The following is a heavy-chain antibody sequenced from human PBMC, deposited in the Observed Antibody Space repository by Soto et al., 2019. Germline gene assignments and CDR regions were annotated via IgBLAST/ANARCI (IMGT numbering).Heavy chain of an antibody. J-gene: IGHJ5*02. V-gene: IGHV4-39*01. CDR1: GGSITSSSYY. CDR3: ATQEVGGSYVYTFDP. D-gene: IGHD1-26*01. CDR2: IYYSGSA. Sequence: SETLSLTCTVSGGSITSSSYYWGWIRQPPGKGLEWIGSIYYSGSAYYNPSLKSRVTISVDTSKNQFSLKLSSVTAADTSVYYCATQEVGGSYVYTFDPWGQGTLVTVSS.